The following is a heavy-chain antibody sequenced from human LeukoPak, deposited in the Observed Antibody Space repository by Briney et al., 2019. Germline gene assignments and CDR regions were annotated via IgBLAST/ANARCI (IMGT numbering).Heavy chain of an antibody. V-gene: IGHV3-53*01. CDR3: ARRRLPQIVYFDY. J-gene: IGHJ4*02. CDR1: GFTVSSNY. CDR2: IYSGGST. D-gene: IGHD2-15*01. Sequence: GGSLRLSCAASGFTVSSNYMSWVRQAPGKGLEWVSVIYSGGSTYYADSVKGRFTIPSDNSKNTLYLQINSLRAEDTAVYYCARRRLPQIVYFDYWGQGTLVTVSS.